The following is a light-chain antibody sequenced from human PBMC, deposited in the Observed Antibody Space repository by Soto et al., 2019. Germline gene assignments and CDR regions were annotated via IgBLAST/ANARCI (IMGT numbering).Light chain of an antibody. Sequence: EIVLTQSPGTLSLSPGERATLSCRASQSVSSSYLAWYQQKPGLAPRLLIYDASSRATGISDRFSGSGSGTDFTLTISRLEPEDFAVYYCQEYGSSPRTFGQGTKVDI. J-gene: IGKJ1*01. CDR3: QEYGSSPRT. CDR1: QSVSSSY. V-gene: IGKV3D-20*01. CDR2: DAS.